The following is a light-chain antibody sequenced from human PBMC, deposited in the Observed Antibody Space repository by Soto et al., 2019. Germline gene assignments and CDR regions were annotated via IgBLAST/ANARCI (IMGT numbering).Light chain of an antibody. CDR2: GIS. J-gene: IGKJ2*01. Sequence: ASQSVNSXYLXXYXXHXGXXXRXXXYGISTRATGIPARFSGSGYGTEFSLTISSLQSEDFAVYYCQQYIYWPYTFGQGNKVDIK. V-gene: IGKV3-15*01. CDR1: QSVNSXY. CDR3: QQYIYWPYT.